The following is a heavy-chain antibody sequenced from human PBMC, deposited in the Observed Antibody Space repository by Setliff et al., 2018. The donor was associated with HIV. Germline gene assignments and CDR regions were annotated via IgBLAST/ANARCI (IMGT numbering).Heavy chain of an antibody. V-gene: IGHV1-3*01. D-gene: IGHD2-15*01. CDR1: GYSFTRNF. Sequence: ASVKVSCKASGYSFTRNFVHWVRQAPGQRLEWMGWINAGNGNTKYSQKFQGRVSITRDTSATTVYMELSRLRSEDTAVYYCARDSRDIVVVIAPEPEPYYYYGMDVWGEGTTVTVSS. CDR2: INAGNGNT. CDR3: ARDSRDIVVVIAPEPEPYYYYGMDV. J-gene: IGHJ6*04.